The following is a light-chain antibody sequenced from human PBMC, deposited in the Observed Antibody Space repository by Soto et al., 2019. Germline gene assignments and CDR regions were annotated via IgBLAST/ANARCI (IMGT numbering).Light chain of an antibody. CDR2: DVS. CDR1: SSDVGGYDF. V-gene: IGLV2-11*01. Sequence: QSVLTQPRSVSGSPGQSVTISCTGTSSDVGGYDFVSWFQHHPGRPPKLIMYDVSKRPSGVPDRFSGSKSGNTASLTISGLQAVDETDYYCSSIAGSYTFVFGTGTKVPVL. CDR3: SSIAGSYTFV. J-gene: IGLJ1*01.